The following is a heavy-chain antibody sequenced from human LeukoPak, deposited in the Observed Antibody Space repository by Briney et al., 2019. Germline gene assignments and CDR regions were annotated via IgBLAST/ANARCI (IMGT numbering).Heavy chain of an antibody. CDR1: GYTFTNYA. CDR3: ARQGPYDFWSGYYIFDY. V-gene: IGHV1-18*01. D-gene: IGHD3-3*01. J-gene: IGHJ4*02. CDR2: IGAYNGNI. Sequence: ASVKVSCKASGYTFTNYAISWVRQAPGQGLEWMGWIGAYNGNINYAQKLQGRVTVTTDTSTTTAYMELRSLRSDDTAVYYCARQGPYDFWSGYYIFDYWGQGTLVTVSS.